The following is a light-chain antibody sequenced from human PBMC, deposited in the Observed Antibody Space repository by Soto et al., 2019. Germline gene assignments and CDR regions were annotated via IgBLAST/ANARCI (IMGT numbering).Light chain of an antibody. CDR1: RSNIGTNA. Sequence: QSALAPPPSPSVTPEQRVTIPCSGGRSNIGTNAVNWYQQLPGTAPKRLIYGNNHRPSGVPDRVSGSKSGTSAFLAISGFQSEVEVDYYCAAWDDSLNGYVFGTGTKVTVL. V-gene: IGLV1-44*01. CDR2: GNN. CDR3: AAWDDSLNGYV. J-gene: IGLJ1*01.